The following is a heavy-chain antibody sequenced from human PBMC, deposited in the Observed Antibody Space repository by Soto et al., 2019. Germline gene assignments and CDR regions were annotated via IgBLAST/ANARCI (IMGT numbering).Heavy chain of an antibody. CDR3: ARDRDDYGSGNYYNRIDF. D-gene: IGHD3-10*01. Sequence: QVQLVQSGAEVKKPGSSVKVSCKASGGIFSTYAISWLRQAPGQGLEWMGGIIPLFGTPNYAQRFQGRVTITADESTSTAYIELSRLRSEGTAVYYCARDRDDYGSGNYYNRIDFWGQGTLVTVSS. CDR1: GGIFSTYA. CDR2: IIPLFGTP. V-gene: IGHV1-69*01. J-gene: IGHJ4*02.